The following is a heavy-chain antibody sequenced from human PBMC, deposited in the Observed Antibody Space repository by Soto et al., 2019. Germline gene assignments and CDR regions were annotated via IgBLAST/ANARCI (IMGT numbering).Heavy chain of an antibody. CDR1: GYTFTSYG. J-gene: IGHJ5*02. CDR2: ISAYNGNT. V-gene: IGHV1-18*01. Sequence: ASVKVSCKASGYTFTSYGISWVRQAPGQGLEWMGWISAYNGNTNYAQKLQGRVTMTTDTSTSTAYMELRSLRSDDTAAYYCARAWITMVRGVSWFDPWGQGTLVTVSS. CDR3: ARAWITMVRGVSWFDP. D-gene: IGHD3-10*01.